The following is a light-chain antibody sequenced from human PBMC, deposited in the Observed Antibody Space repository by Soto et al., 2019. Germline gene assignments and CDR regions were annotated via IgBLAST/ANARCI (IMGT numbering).Light chain of an antibody. CDR3: QQYCSSPLT. V-gene: IGKV3-20*01. J-gene: IGKJ4*01. CDR2: DAS. Sequence: EIVLTQSPDTLSLSPGERATLSCRASQSVRSNYLAWYQQKPGQAPRFLIYDASSRATGIPDRFSGSGSGTDFTLTISRLEPEDFAVYYCQQYCSSPLTFGGGTQVEIK. CDR1: QSVRSNY.